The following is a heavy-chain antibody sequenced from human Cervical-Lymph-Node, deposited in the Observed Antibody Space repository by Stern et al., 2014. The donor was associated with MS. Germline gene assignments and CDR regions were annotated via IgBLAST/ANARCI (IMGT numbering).Heavy chain of an antibody. D-gene: IGHD6-19*01. CDR3: AKDSGGSVWREVVDS. V-gene: IGHV3-23*04. J-gene: IGHJ4*02. CDR1: GFSFSNYA. Sequence: EVQLVESGGGLVQPGGSLRLSCAASGFSFSNYAMTWVRQAPGKGLEWVSALSGSGLSTYFADSVKGRFTISRDNSNNTLYLQMNSLRAEDTAVYYCAKDSGGSVWREVVDSWGQGTLVTVSS. CDR2: LSGSGLST.